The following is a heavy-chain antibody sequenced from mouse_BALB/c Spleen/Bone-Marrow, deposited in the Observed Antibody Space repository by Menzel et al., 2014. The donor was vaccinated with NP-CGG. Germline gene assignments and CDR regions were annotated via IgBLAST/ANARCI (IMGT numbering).Heavy chain of an antibody. CDR2: IDPETGGT. D-gene: IGHD2-2*01. CDR3: TRRWLRRGFDY. Sequence: VKVVESGAELVWPGASVTLSCKASGYTFTDYEMHWVKQTPVHGLEWIGAIDPETGGTAYNQKFKGKATLTADKSSSTAYMELRSLTSEDSAVYYCTRRWLRRGFDYWGQGTTLTVSS. V-gene: IGHV1-15*01. CDR1: GYTFTDYE. J-gene: IGHJ2*01.